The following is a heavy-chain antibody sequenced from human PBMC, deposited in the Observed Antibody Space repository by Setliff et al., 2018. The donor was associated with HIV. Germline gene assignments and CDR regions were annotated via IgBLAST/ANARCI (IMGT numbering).Heavy chain of an antibody. CDR1: GYTFNSYG. CDR2: INTVTGNP. J-gene: IGHJ4*02. D-gene: IGHD2-15*01. V-gene: IGHV7-4-1*02. CDR3: ARRMEMTPIGY. Sequence: ASVKVSCKASGYTFNSYGINRVRQAPGQGLEWMGWINTVTGNPTYAQGFTGRFVFSLDTSVSTAYLQISSLKAEDSAVYYCARRMEMTPIGYWGQGTLVTVSS.